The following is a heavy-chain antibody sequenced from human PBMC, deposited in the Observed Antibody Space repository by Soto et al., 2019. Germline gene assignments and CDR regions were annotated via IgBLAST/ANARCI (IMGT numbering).Heavy chain of an antibody. CDR1: GGSISSSSYY. CDR3: ARDTVTPPYYYYYYGMDV. CDR2: IYYSGST. Sequence: PSETLSLTCTVSGGSISSSSYYWGWIRQPPGKGLEWIGSIYYSGSTYYNPSLKSPVTISVDTSKNQFSLKLSSVTAADTAVYYCARDTVTPPYYYYYYGMDVWGQGTMVTVSS. D-gene: IGHD4-4*01. V-gene: IGHV4-39*01. J-gene: IGHJ6*02.